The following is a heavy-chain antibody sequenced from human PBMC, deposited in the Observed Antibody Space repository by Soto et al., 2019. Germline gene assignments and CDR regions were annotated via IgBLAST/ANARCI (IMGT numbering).Heavy chain of an antibody. J-gene: IGHJ4*02. CDR3: ARGYDFWSGQPTDYFDY. Sequence: PGGSLRLSCAASGFTFSSYSMNWVRQAPGKGLEWVSSISSSSSYIYYADSVKGRFTISRDNAKNSLYLQMNSLRAEDTAVYYCARGYDFWSGQPTDYFDYWGQGTLVTVSS. V-gene: IGHV3-21*01. CDR2: ISSSSSYI. CDR1: GFTFSSYS. D-gene: IGHD3-3*01.